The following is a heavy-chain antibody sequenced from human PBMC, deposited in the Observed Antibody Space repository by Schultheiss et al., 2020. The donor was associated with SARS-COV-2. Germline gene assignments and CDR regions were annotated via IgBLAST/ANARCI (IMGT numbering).Heavy chain of an antibody. Sequence: GGSLRLSCAASGFTFSRYSMNWVRQAPGKGLEWVSSISSSSSYIYYADSVKGRFTISRDNAKNSLYLQMNSLRAEDTAVYYCARDSRGNSGYDWFDPWGQGTLVTVSS. D-gene: IGHD4-23*01. CDR2: ISSSSSYI. V-gene: IGHV3-21*01. J-gene: IGHJ5*02. CDR3: ARDSRGNSGYDWFDP. CDR1: GFTFSRYS.